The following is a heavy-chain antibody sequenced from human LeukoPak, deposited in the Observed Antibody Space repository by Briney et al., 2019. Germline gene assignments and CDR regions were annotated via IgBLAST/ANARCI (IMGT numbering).Heavy chain of an antibody. CDR2: MFYSGST. J-gene: IGHJ5*02. CDR1: GGSISSHY. V-gene: IGHV4-59*11. D-gene: IGHD3-10*01. CDR3: ARDRAPVTMIRGAPGGFDP. Sequence: SETLSLTCTVSGGSISSHYWSWIRQPPGKGLEWIGYMFYSGSTNYNPSLKSRVTISVDASKNQFSLKLTSVSAADTAVYYCARDRAPVTMIRGAPGGFDPWGQGTLVTVSS.